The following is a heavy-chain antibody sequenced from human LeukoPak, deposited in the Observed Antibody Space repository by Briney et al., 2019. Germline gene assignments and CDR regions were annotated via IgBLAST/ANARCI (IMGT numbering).Heavy chain of an antibody. CDR3: ARDLNGVRAFDI. Sequence: SETLSLTCTVSGGSISSYYWSWIRQPPGKGLEWIGDIYYSGSTNYNPSLKSRVTISVDTSKNQFSLKLSSVTAADTAVYYCARDLNGVRAFDIWGQGTMVTVSS. CDR2: IYYSGST. CDR1: GGSISSYY. D-gene: IGHD3-16*02. J-gene: IGHJ3*02. V-gene: IGHV4-59*01.